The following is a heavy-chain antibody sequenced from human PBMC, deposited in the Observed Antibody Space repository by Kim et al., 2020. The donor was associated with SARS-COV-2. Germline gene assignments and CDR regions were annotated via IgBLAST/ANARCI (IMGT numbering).Heavy chain of an antibody. D-gene: IGHD2-2*02. J-gene: IGHJ4*02. CDR3: AKGDCSSISCYTAYS. CDR2: ISDDGGGA. Sequence: GGSLRLSCGASGFTFSSYAVSWVRQAPGKGLEWVSTISDDGGGAYYAVSVKGRFTISRDNSMNTLYLQMNSLRAEDTALYYCAKGDCSSISCYTAYSWGRGTLVTVSS. V-gene: IGHV3-23*01. CDR1: GFTFSSYA.